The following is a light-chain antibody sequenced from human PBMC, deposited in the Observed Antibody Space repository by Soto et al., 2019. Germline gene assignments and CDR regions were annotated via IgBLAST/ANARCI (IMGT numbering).Light chain of an antibody. CDR2: GAS. Sequence: EIVLTQSPGTLSLSPGERATLSCRASQSVSSSFLAWYQQKPGQAPRLLIYGASNRATGIPDRFSGSGSGTDFTLTISRLEPEDFAIYYCQRQSNWPRTFGQGTKVEIK. V-gene: IGKV3D-20*02. J-gene: IGKJ1*01. CDR3: QRQSNWPRT. CDR1: QSVSSSF.